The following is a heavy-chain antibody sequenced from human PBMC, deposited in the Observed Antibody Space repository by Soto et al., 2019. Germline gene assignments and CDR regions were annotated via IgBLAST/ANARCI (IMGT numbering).Heavy chain of an antibody. D-gene: IGHD3-10*01. CDR1: GFTFSSYW. CDR3: TRSDYYGSGSYIYYYGMDV. V-gene: IGHV3-74*01. CDR2: ISNDGSST. Sequence: EVQLVESGGGLVQPGGSLRLSCAASGFTFSSYWMHWVRQAPGKGLVWVSRISNDGSSTSYADSVKGRFTISRDNAKNTLYLQMNSLRAEDTAVYYCTRSDYYGSGSYIYYYGMDVWGQGTTVTASS. J-gene: IGHJ6*02.